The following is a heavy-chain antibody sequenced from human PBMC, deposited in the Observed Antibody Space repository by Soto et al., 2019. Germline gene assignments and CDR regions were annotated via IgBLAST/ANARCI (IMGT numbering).Heavy chain of an antibody. CDR3: AKDPYDILTGYYYGPGY. J-gene: IGHJ4*02. V-gene: IGHV3-23*01. D-gene: IGHD3-9*01. CDR2: ISGSGGST. Sequence: GGSLRLSCAASGFTFSSYAMSWVRQAPGKGLEWVSAISGSGGSTYYADSVKGRFTISRDNSKNTLYLQMNSLRAEDTAVYYCAKDPYDILTGYYYGPGYWGQGTLVTVSS. CDR1: GFTFSSYA.